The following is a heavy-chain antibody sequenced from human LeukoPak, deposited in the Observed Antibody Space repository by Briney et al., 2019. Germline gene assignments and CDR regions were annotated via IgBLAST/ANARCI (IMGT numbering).Heavy chain of an antibody. V-gene: IGHV3-11*04. CDR3: ARVPRYCSGGSCYGGTYYMDV. J-gene: IGHJ6*03. CDR1: GGSFSGYY. CDR2: ISSSGSTI. Sequence: LSLTCAVYGGSFSGYYWSWIRQAPGKGLEWVSYISSSGSTIYYADSVKGRFTISRDNAKNSLYLQMNSLRAEDTAVYYCARVPRYCSGGSCYGGTYYMDVWGKGTTVTVSS. D-gene: IGHD2-15*01.